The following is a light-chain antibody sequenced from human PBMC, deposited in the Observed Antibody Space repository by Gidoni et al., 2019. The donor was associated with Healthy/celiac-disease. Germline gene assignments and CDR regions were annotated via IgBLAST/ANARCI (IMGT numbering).Light chain of an antibody. V-gene: IGKV3-15*01. CDR1: QSVSSN. CDR2: GAS. Sequence: EIVMTQSPATLSVSPGERATLSCMASQSVSSNLAWYQQKPGQAPRLLIYGASTRATGIPARCSGSGSGTEFTLTIFSLQSEDFAVYYCQQYNNWRWTFGQGTKVEIK. J-gene: IGKJ1*01. CDR3: QQYNNWRWT.